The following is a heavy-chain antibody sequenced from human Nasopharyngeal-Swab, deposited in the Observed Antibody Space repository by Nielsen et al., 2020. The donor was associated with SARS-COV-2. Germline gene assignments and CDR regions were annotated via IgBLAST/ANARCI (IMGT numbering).Heavy chain of an antibody. CDR2: INHSGST. J-gene: IGHJ4*02. CDR3: ASDCGGDCYAFDY. D-gene: IGHD2-21*02. Sequence: SETLSPTCAVYGGSFSGYYWSWIRQPPGKGLEWIGEINHSGSTNYNPSLKSRVTISVDTSKNQFSLKLSSVTAADTAVYYCASDCGGDCYAFDYWGQGTLVTVSS. V-gene: IGHV4-34*01. CDR1: GGSFSGYY.